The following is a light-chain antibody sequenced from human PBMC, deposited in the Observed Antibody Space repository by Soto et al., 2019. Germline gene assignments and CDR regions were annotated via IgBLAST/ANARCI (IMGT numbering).Light chain of an antibody. CDR3: QQSYITPYT. J-gene: IGKJ2*01. CDR1: QSISVH. V-gene: IGKV1-39*01. Sequence: DIQMTQSPSSLSASVGDTVTITCRASQSISVHLNWYQQKPGKVPKLLIYAASNLQSGVPSSFSGSGSETDFAITISSLPPEDFATYSCQQSYITPYTFGQGTKLQIK. CDR2: AAS.